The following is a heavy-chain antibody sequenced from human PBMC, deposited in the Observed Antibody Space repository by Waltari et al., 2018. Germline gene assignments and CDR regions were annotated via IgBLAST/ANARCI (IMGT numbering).Heavy chain of an antibody. D-gene: IGHD6-19*01. V-gene: IGHV3-7*04. Sequence: EVQLVESGGGLVQPGGSLRLSCAASGLPFRSNWIAWVRQAPGRGLEWVANINQDGGETYYVYSVRGRFTISRDNARNSLYLQMDSLRDEDTALYYCARDRGWNTLDYWGQGTLVTVSS. CDR3: ARDRGWNTLDY. J-gene: IGHJ4*02. CDR2: INQDGGET. CDR1: GLPFRSNW.